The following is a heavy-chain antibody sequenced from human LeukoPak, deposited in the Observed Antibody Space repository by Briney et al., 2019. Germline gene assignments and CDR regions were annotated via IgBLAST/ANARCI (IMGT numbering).Heavy chain of an antibody. CDR3: ARDLCTNATCPLFDY. CDR1: GYTFTSYG. CDR2: ISAYDSNT. J-gene: IGHJ4*02. D-gene: IGHD2-8*01. V-gene: IGHV1-18*04. Sequence: ASVKVSCKASGYTFTSYGISWLRQAPGQGLEWVGWISAYDSNTDYAQKFQGRVSMTTDISTSTAYMELRSLRSDDTAVYYCARDLCTNATCPLFDYWGQGTLVTVSS.